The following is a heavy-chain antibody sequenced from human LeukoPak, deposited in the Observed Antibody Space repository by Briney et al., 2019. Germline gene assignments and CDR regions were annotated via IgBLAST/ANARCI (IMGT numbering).Heavy chain of an antibody. CDR2: FDPEDGET. D-gene: IGHD1-14*01. V-gene: IGHV1-24*01. Sequence: ASVTVSCKVSGYTLTELSMHWVRQAPGKGIEWMGGFDPEDGETIYAQKFQGRVTMTDDTSTDTAYIELSSLRSEDTAVYYCATPNPRRETTKTYDYWGQAALVTVCS. CDR1: GYTLTELS. CDR3: ATPNPRRETTKTYDY. J-gene: IGHJ4*02.